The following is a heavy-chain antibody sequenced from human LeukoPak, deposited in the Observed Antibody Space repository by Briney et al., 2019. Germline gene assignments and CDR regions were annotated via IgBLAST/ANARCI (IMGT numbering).Heavy chain of an antibody. CDR1: GYTFTNFD. V-gene: IGHV1-8*01. Sequence: ASVKVSCKASGYTFTNFDINWVRQTPGQGLEWMGWMNPVSGNAGSAQKFQGRVTLTRDTSISTAYMELSSLRSDDTAFYYCARAPMGAAALYWGQGTLVTVSS. CDR2: MNPVSGNA. J-gene: IGHJ4*02. CDR3: ARAPMGAAALY. D-gene: IGHD6-13*01.